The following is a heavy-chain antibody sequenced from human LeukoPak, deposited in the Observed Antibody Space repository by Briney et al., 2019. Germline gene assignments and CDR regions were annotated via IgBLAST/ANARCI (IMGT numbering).Heavy chain of an antibody. CDR2: INYSGST. Sequence: PSETLSLTCTVSGGSISNYYWTWIRQPLGKGLEWIGYINYSGSTNYNPSLKSRVTISEDTSKNQFSLRLSSVTAADTAVYYCTREAYGGPSDAFDLWGQGTMVTVSS. CDR3: TREAYGGPSDAFDL. D-gene: IGHD4-23*01. J-gene: IGHJ3*01. CDR1: GGSISNYY. V-gene: IGHV4-59*01.